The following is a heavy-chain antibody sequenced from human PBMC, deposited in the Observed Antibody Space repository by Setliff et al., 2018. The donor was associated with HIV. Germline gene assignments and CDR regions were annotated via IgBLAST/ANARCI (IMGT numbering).Heavy chain of an antibody. CDR3: ARDLLAVANTYYYYYLDV. J-gene: IGHJ6*03. V-gene: IGHV1-2*02. Sequence: GESLKISCKASGYSFTAYYVHWVRQAPGQGLEWMGWINPNSGGTSYAQKFQGRVTMTRDTSISTVYMELSRLRSDDTAVYYCARDLLAVANTYYYYYLDVWGKGTTVTVSS. D-gene: IGHD6-19*01. CDR2: INPNSGGT. CDR1: GYSFTAYY.